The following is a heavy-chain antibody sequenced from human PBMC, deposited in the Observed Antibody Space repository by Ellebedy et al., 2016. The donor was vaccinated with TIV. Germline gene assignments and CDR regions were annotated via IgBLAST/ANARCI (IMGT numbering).Heavy chain of an antibody. CDR3: ARKTVTRGPFDY. V-gene: IGHV4-4*07. J-gene: IGHJ4*02. D-gene: IGHD4-17*01. CDR2: IYTSGST. Sequence: SETLSLXCTVSGGSISSYYWSWIRQPAGKGLEWIGRIYTSGSTNYNPSLKSRVTMSVDTSKNQFSLKLSSVTAADTAVYYCARKTVTRGPFDYWGQGTLVTVSS. CDR1: GGSISSYY.